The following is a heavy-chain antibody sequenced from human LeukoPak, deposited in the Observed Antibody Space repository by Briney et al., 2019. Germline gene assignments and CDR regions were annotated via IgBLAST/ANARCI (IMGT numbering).Heavy chain of an antibody. V-gene: IGHV3-21*01. J-gene: IGHJ5*02. D-gene: IGHD3-9*01. CDR3: ARGLDYDILTGYSMYNWFDP. CDR1: GFTFSSYS. Sequence: TGGSLRLSCAASGFTFSSYSMNWVRQAPGKGLEWVSSISSSSSYIYYADSVKGRFTISRDNAKNSLYLQMNSLRAEDTAVYYCARGLDYDILTGYSMYNWFDPWGQGTLVTVSS. CDR2: ISSSSSYI.